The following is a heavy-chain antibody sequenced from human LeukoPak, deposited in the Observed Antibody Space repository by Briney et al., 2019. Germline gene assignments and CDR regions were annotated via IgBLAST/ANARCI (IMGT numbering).Heavy chain of an antibody. CDR2: IWHDGSNK. V-gene: IGHV3-33*01. CDR1: GFTFSRYG. CDR3: ARDPPMYYYDEPGSRDAFDI. J-gene: IGHJ3*02. Sequence: GRSLRLSCAASGFTFSRYGMHWVRQAPRKGLEWVAVIWHDGSNKYYAESVKGRFTISRDNSKNTLHLQMNSLRAEDTAVYYCARDPPMYYYDEPGSRDAFDIWGQGTMVTVSS. D-gene: IGHD3-22*01.